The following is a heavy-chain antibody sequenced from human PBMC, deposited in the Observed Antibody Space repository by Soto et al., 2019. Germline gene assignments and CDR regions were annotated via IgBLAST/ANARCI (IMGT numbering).Heavy chain of an antibody. CDR3: AREGASDDFWSGSITPFYYYYMDV. J-gene: IGHJ6*03. CDR1: GFTFSSYW. CDR2: IKQDGSEK. V-gene: IGHV3-7*01. Sequence: GGSLRLSCAASGFTFSSYWMSWVRQAPGKGLEWVANIKQDGSEKYYVDSVKGRFTISRDNAKNSLYLQMNSLRAEDTAVYYCAREGASDDFWSGSITPFYYYYMDVWGKGTTVTVSS. D-gene: IGHD3-3*01.